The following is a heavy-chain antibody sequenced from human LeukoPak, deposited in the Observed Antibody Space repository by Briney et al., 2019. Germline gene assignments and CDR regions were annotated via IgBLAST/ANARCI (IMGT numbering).Heavy chain of an antibody. CDR2: MNPNSGNT. Sequence: ASVKVSCKASGYTFTSYDINWVRQATGQGLEWMGWMNPNSGNTGYAQKFQGRVTMTRNTSISTAYMELSSLRSEDTAVYYCARFFGGAMVRGVKGDYWGQGTLVTVSS. CDR1: GYTFTSYD. V-gene: IGHV1-8*01. J-gene: IGHJ4*02. D-gene: IGHD3-10*01. CDR3: ARFFGGAMVRGVKGDY.